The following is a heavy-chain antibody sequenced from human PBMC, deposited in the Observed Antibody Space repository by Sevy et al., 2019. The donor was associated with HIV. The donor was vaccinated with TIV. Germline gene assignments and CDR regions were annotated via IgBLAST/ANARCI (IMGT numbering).Heavy chain of an antibody. J-gene: IGHJ4*02. CDR2: IIPLSGTP. D-gene: IGHD2-21*01. Sequence: ASLKVSCKSSGGTFNMYAISWVRQAPGQGLEWMGAIIPLSGTPNYAQKFQDRVTMTADKSTKTAYMELRSLTSDDTAMYFCARDPREPHSFFDYWGQGTLVTVSS. CDR1: GGTFNMYA. V-gene: IGHV1-69*06. CDR3: ARDPREPHSFFDY.